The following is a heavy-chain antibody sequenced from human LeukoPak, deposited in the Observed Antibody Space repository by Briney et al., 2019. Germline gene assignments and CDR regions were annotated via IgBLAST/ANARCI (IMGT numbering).Heavy chain of an antibody. D-gene: IGHD5-18*01. V-gene: IGHV5-51*01. CDR2: IYTGDSDT. CDR3: ARSRGYSYGSWHYYYGMDV. CDR1: GYGFTSYW. Sequence: GESLQISCKGSGYGFTSYWIGRVRRMPGKGLEWMGIIYTGDSDTRYSPSFQGQVTISADKSINTAYLQWSSLKASDTAMYYCARSRGYSYGSWHYYYGMDVWGQGTTVTVSS. J-gene: IGHJ6*02.